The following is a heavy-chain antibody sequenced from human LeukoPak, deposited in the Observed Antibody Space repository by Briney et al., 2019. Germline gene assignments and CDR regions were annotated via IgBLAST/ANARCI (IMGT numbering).Heavy chain of an antibody. V-gene: IGHV3-20*04. J-gene: IGHJ3*02. CDR1: GFTFSDYY. CDR3: ARVSSNMAFDI. Sequence: PGGSLRLSCAASGFTFSDYYMSWIRQAPGKGLEWVSGINWNGGYTGYVDSVKGRFTISRDNAKNSLYLQMNSLRAEDTALYYCARVSSNMAFDIWGQGTMVTVSS. CDR2: INWNGGYT. D-gene: IGHD4/OR15-4a*01.